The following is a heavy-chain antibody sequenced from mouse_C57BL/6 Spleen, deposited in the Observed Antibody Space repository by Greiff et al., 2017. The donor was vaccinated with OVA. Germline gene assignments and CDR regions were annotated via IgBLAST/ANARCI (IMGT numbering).Heavy chain of an antibody. CDR2: LDPSDSYT. Sequence: QVQLQQPGAELVMPGASVKLSCKASGYTFTSYWMHWVKQRPGQGLEWIGELDPSDSYTNYNQKFKGKSTLTVDKSSSTAYMQLSSLTSEDSAVYYCAGGNYVGYFEVWGTGTTVTVSS. CDR1: GYTFTSYW. CDR3: AGGNYVGYFEV. V-gene: IGHV1-69*01. D-gene: IGHD2-1*01. J-gene: IGHJ1*03.